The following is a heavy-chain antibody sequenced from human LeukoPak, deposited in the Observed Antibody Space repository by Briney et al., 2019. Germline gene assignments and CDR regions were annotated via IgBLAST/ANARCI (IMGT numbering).Heavy chain of an antibody. V-gene: IGHV3-20*01. Sequence: GGSLRLSCAASGFTFDDYGMSWVRQAPGKGLEWVSGINWNGDSTGYADSVKGRFTISRDNAKNSLYLQMNSLRAEDTALYHCARASGSYRYYHYGMDVWGQGTTVTVSS. J-gene: IGHJ6*02. CDR2: INWNGDST. CDR1: GFTFDDYG. D-gene: IGHD1-26*01. CDR3: ARASGSYRYYHYGMDV.